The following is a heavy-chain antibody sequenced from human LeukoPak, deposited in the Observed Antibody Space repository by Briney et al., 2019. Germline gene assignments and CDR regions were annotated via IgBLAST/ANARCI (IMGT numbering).Heavy chain of an antibody. Sequence: GGSLRLSCAASGFTFSSYAMSWVRQAPGKGLEWVSAISGSGGSTYYADSVKGRFTIYRDNSKNTLYLQMNSLRAEDTAVYYCAKEGDYGSGSYYYYGMDVWGKGTTVTVSS. D-gene: IGHD3-10*01. CDR2: ISGSGGST. V-gene: IGHV3-23*01. CDR3: AKEGDYGSGSYYYYGMDV. J-gene: IGHJ6*04. CDR1: GFTFSSYA.